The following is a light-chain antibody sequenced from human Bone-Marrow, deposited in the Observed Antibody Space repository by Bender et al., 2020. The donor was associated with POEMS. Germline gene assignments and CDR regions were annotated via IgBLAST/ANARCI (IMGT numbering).Light chain of an antibody. CDR1: SSDVGSDNY. CDR3: SSYTSSSLL. J-gene: IGLJ2*01. CDR2: DVT. Sequence: SALAQPASVSGSPGQSITISCTGTSSDVGSDNYVSWYQQHPGKAPKLMIYDVTNRPSGVSNRFSGSKSGNTASLTISGLQAEDEADYYCSSYTSSSLLFGGGTKLTVL. V-gene: IGLV2-14*01.